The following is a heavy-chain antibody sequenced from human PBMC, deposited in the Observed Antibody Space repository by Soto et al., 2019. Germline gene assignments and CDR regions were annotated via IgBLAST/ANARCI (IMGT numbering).Heavy chain of an antibody. D-gene: IGHD3-16*02. CDR1: GGTFSSHA. CDR2: IIPIFGTA. CDR3: ARGLRLGELSFSY. V-gene: IGHV1-69*01. J-gene: IGHJ4*01. Sequence: QVPLVQSGAEVKQPGSSVKVSCKASGGTFSSHAISWVRQAPGQGLEWMGGIIPIFGTAKYAQNFQGRVTITADESTSTANMELSSLRSEDTAVYYCARGLRLGELSFSYWGQGTLVTVSS.